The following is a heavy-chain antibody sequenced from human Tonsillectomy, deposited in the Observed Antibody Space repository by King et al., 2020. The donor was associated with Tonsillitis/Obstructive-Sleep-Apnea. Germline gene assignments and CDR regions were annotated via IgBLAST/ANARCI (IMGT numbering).Heavy chain of an antibody. CDR2: IYYNGST. V-gene: IGHV4-39*01. Sequence: LKLQESGPGLVKPSETLSLSCTVSGGAIRSSYYWGWIRQPPGKGLEWIGNIYYNGSTSYNPSLKSRVTISVDTSKNQFSLKVSSVTASDTAVYYCARLLYSSSWSHGYYYMDVWGKGTTVTVSS. D-gene: IGHD6-13*01. J-gene: IGHJ6*03. CDR1: GGAIRSSYY. CDR3: ARLLYSSSWSHGYYYMDV.